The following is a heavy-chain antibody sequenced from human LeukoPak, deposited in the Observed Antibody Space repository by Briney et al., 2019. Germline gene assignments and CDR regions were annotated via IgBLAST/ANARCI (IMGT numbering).Heavy chain of an antibody. Sequence: SETLSLTCTVSGGSISSGDYYWSWIRQPPGKGLEWIGYIYYSGSTYYNPSLKSRVTISVDTSKNQFSLKLSSVTAADTAVYYCARVSWYCSSTSCPGRRFDPWGQGALVTVSS. J-gene: IGHJ5*02. CDR2: IYYSGST. CDR3: ARVSWYCSSTSCPGRRFDP. CDR1: GGSISSGDYY. V-gene: IGHV4-30-4*01. D-gene: IGHD2-2*01.